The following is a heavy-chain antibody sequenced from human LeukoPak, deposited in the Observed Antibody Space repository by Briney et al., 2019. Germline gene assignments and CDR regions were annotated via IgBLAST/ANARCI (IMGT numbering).Heavy chain of an antibody. CDR2: IKQDGSEK. CDR1: GFTFSSYW. J-gene: IGHJ4*02. CDR3: ASADYGEPYYFDY. D-gene: IGHD4-17*01. V-gene: IGHV3-7*03. Sequence: GGSLRLSCAASGFTFSSYWMSWVRQAPGKGLEWVANIKQDGSEKYYVDSVKGRFTISRDNAKNSLYLQMNSLRAEDTAVYYCASADYGEPYYFDYWGQGTLVTVSS.